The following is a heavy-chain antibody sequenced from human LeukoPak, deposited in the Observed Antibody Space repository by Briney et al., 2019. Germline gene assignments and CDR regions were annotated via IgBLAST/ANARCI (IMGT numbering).Heavy chain of an antibody. J-gene: IGHJ6*02. D-gene: IGHD1-26*01. CDR2: IYRGGTT. CDR3: ARDREVGATGYYYYYHGMDV. CDR1: GFTVSSNY. V-gene: IGHV3-66*01. Sequence: GGSLRLSCAASGFTVSSNYMSWVRQAPGKGLECVSVIYRGGTTYFADSVKGRFTISRDNSKNTLYLQMNSLRAEDTAVYYCARDREVGATGYYYYYHGMDVWGQGTTVTVSS.